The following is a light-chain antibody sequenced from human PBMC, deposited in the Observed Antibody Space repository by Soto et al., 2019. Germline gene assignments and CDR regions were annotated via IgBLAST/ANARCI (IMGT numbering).Light chain of an antibody. Sequence: QSVLTQPASVSGSPGQSITISCSGTSSDIAIYNYVSWYQQQPVKAPKLMIYQVTNRPSGVSNRFSGSKSGDTASLTISGIQAEEEAAYYPSSYTNCSTCGVFGSVTKVTV. CDR2: QVT. CDR3: SSYTNCSTCGV. CDR1: SSDIAIYNY. V-gene: IGLV2-14*01. J-gene: IGLJ6*01.